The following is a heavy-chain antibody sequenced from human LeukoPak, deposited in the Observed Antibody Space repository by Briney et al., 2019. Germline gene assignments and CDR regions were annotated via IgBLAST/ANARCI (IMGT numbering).Heavy chain of an antibody. CDR2: IYTSGTT. D-gene: IGHD3-22*01. J-gene: IGHJ4*02. CDR1: GDSISSGLYY. CDR3: ARQGHYYYDSSGYYVLDY. Sequence: SETLSLTCTVSGDSISSGLYYWTWIRQPAGKGLEWIGRIYTSGTTNYNPSLKSRVTISVDTSKNQFSLKLSSVTAADTAVYYCARQGHYYYDSSGYYVLDYWGQGTLVTVSS. V-gene: IGHV4-61*02.